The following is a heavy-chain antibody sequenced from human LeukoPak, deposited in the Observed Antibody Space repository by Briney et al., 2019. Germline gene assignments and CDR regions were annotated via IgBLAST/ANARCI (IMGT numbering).Heavy chain of an antibody. Sequence: PSETLSLTCAVYGGSFSGYYWSWIRQPPGKGLEWIGEINHSGSTNYNPSLKSRVTISVDTSKNQFSLKLSSVTAADTAVYYCARGMRYCSSTSCPGALDYWGQGTPVTVSS. V-gene: IGHV4-34*01. CDR3: ARGMRYCSSTSCPGALDY. CDR2: INHSGST. CDR1: GGSFSGYY. J-gene: IGHJ4*02. D-gene: IGHD2-2*01.